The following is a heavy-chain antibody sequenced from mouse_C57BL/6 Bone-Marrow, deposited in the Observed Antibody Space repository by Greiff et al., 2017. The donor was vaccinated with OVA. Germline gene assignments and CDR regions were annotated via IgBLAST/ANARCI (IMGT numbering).Heavy chain of an antibody. Sequence: QVQLQQSGAELVRPGASVTLSCKASGYTFTDYEMHWVKQTPVHGLEWIGAIDPETGGTDYNQKFKGKAILPADKSSSTAYMELRSLTSEYSAVYSCTRGYSNYYAMDYWGQGTSVTVSS. CDR2: IDPETGGT. D-gene: IGHD2-5*01. CDR1: GYTFTDYE. V-gene: IGHV1-15*01. CDR3: TRGYSNYYAMDY. J-gene: IGHJ4*01.